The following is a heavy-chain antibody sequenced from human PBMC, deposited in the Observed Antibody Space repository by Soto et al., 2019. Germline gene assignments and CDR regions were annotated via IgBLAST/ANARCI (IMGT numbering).Heavy chain of an antibody. D-gene: IGHD3-9*01. CDR1: GGSFISYI. CDR3: AKNLVFVDQAYMDV. V-gene: IGHV1-69*02. J-gene: IGHJ6*03. Sequence: QVQLVQSGAEVRQPGSSVKVSCEASGGSFISYIFTWVRQAPGQGLEWMGRSIPIQGRADYALKFQDRVTITADRSTQTEYMELRGLRPEDTALYYCAKNLVFVDQAYMDVLGKGTTVTVSS. CDR2: SIPIQGRA.